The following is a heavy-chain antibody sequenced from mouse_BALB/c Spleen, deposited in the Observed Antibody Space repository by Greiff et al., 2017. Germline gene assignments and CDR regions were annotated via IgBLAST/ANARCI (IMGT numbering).Heavy chain of an antibody. V-gene: IGHV7-3*02. CDR2: IRNKANGYTT. CDR3: ARDAYYHGSSPYYLDY. D-gene: IGHD1-1*01. J-gene: IGHJ2*01. Sequence: EVHLVESGGGLVQPGGSLRLSCATSGFTFTDYYMSWVRQPPGKALEWLGFIRNKANGYTTEYSASVRGRFTISRGNSQSILYLQMNTLRAEDSATYYCARDAYYHGSSPYYLDYWGQGTTLTVSS. CDR1: GFTFTDYY.